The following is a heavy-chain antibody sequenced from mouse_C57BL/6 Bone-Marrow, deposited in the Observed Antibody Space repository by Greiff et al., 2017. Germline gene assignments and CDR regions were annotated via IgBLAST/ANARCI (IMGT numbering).Heavy chain of an antibody. Sequence: QVQLQQSGAELVKPGASVKLSCKASGYTFTSYWMHWVKQRPGQGLEWIGMIHPNSGSTNYNEKFKSKATLTVDKSSSTAYMQLSSLTSEDSAVYYCARGATAPGDVDYWGQGTTLTVSS. V-gene: IGHV1-64*01. CDR1: GYTFTSYW. CDR2: IHPNSGST. J-gene: IGHJ2*01. CDR3: ARGATAPGDVDY. D-gene: IGHD1-2*01.